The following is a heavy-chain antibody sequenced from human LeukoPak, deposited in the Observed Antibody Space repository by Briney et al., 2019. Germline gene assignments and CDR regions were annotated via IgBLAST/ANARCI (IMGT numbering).Heavy chain of an antibody. CDR1: GYTFTSYY. CDR2: INPSGGST. D-gene: IGHD6-25*01. V-gene: IGHV1-46*01. CDR3: ARDDRRLIDC. J-gene: IGHJ4*02. Sequence: ASVKVSCKASGYTFTSYYMHWVRQAPGQGLEWMGIINPSGGSTSYAQKFQGRVTLTRDMSTSTVYMELSSLRSEDTAVYYCARDDRRLIDCWGQGTLVTVSS.